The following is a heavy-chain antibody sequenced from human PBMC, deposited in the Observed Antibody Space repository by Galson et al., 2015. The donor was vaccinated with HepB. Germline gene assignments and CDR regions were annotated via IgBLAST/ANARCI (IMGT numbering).Heavy chain of an antibody. Sequence: SVKVSCKASGYTFTSYNMHWVRQAPGQGVEWMGVINPSGGDTSYAQRLQGRVTMTRDTSTRTVYMDLSSLRSEDTAVYYCARENGGAAPRLDYWGQGALVTVSS. V-gene: IGHV1-46*04. CDR3: ARENGGAAPRLDY. D-gene: IGHD2-15*01. CDR1: GYTFTSYN. CDR2: INPSGGDT. J-gene: IGHJ4*02.